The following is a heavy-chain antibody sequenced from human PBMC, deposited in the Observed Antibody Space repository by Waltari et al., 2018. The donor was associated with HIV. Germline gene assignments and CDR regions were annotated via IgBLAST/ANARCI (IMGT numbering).Heavy chain of an antibody. J-gene: IGHJ3*02. CDR1: GGSITSYY. D-gene: IGHD2-2*01. CDR3: ARTSCTSTSCPKSDTFDI. Sequence: QVQLHESGPGLVKSSQTLSLTCTLSGGSITSYYWTSLRTHAGTGLEWIGRIYSSGSTSYNPSLQSRVTMSVDTSKNQISLNLTSVTAADTAVYSCARTSCTSTSCPKSDTFDIWGRGTMVTVSS. CDR2: IYSSGST. V-gene: IGHV4-4*07.